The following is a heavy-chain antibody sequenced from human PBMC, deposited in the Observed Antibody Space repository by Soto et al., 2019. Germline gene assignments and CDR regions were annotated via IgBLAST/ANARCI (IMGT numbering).Heavy chain of an antibody. D-gene: IGHD4-17*01. CDR3: ARQEGPTVLLYYGMDV. CDR2: IYPGDSDT. Sequence: GESLKISCNGSGYNFTNYWIGWVRQMPWKGLEWMGIIYPGDSDTRYSPSFQGQVTISADKSISAAYLQWSSLKASDTAMYYCARQEGPTVLLYYGMDVWGQGTTVTVSS. CDR1: GYNFTNYW. V-gene: IGHV5-51*01. J-gene: IGHJ6*02.